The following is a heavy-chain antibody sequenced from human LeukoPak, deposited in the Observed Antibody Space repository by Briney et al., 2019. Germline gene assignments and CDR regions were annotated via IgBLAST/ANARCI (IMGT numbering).Heavy chain of an antibody. V-gene: IGHV4-4*07. CDR2: IYTSGST. Sequence: SETLSLTCTVSGGSISSYYWSWIRQPAGKGLEWIGRIYTSGSTSYNPSLKSRVTMSVDTSKNQFSLKLSSVTAADTAVYYCAREGSLSGEVYYDSSGYSIFDYWGQGTLVTASS. J-gene: IGHJ4*02. CDR1: GGSISSYY. CDR3: AREGSLSGEVYYDSSGYSIFDY. D-gene: IGHD3-22*01.